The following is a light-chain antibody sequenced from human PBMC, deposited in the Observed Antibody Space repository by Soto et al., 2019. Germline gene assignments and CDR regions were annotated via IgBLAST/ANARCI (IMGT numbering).Light chain of an antibody. CDR2: DVI. CDR1: SSDVGGYKY. J-gene: IGLJ1*01. CDR3: CSYAGNFIYV. Sequence: QSALTQPRSVSGSPGQSVTISCTGTSSDVGGYKYVSWYQQHPGKAPKLLIYDVIKRPSGVPDRFSGSKSGSTASLTISGLQAEDEADYYCCSYAGNFIYVFGTGTRSPS. V-gene: IGLV2-11*01.